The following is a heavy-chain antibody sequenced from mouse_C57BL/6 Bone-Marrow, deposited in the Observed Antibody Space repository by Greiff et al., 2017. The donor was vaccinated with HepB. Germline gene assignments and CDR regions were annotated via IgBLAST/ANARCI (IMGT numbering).Heavy chain of an antibody. V-gene: IGHV1-15*01. J-gene: IGHJ3*01. CDR1: GSTFTDYE. Sequence: QVQLQQPGAELVKPGASVKLSCKASGSTFTDYEMHWVKQTPVHGLEWIGAIDPETGGTAYNQKFKGKAILTADKSSSTAYMELRSLTSEDSAVYYCTRSDDGYYRYWFAYWGQGTLVTVSA. CDR2: IDPETGGT. CDR3: TRSDDGYYRYWFAY. D-gene: IGHD2-3*01.